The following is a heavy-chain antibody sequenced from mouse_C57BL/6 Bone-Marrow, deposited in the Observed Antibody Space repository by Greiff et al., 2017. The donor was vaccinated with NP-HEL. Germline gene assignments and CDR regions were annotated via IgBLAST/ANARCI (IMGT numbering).Heavy chain of an antibody. CDR1: GFTFSSYA. D-gene: IGHD1-1*01. CDR3: ARDYYGSLDY. J-gene: IGHJ2*01. V-gene: IGHV5-4*01. Sequence: EVMLVESGGGLVKPGGSLKLSCAASGFTFSSYAMSWVRQTPEKRLEWVATISDGGSYTYYPDNVKGRFTISRDHAKNNLYLQMSHLKSEGTAMYYCARDYYGSLDYWGQGTTLTVSS. CDR2: ISDGGSYT.